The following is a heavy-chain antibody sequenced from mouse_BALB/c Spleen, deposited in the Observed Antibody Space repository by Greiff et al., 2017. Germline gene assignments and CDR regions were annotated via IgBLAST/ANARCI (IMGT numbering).Heavy chain of an antibody. Sequence: EVKLLESGPGLVKPSQSLSLTCTVTGYSITSDYAWNWIRQFPGNKLEWMGYISYSGSTSYNPSLKSRISITRDTSKNQFFLQLNSVTTEDTATYYCAPLLLRRGAMDYWGQGTSVTVSS. V-gene: IGHV3-2*02. J-gene: IGHJ4*01. CDR3: APLLLRRGAMDY. D-gene: IGHD1-2*01. CDR1: GYSITSDYA. CDR2: ISYSGST.